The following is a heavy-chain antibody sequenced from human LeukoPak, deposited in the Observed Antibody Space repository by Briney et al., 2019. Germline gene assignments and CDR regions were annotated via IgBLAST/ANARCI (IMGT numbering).Heavy chain of an antibody. D-gene: IGHD4-17*01. V-gene: IGHV4-4*02. CDR1: GGSISSSNW. J-gene: IGHJ4*02. CDR3: ARANVITVTTGAYFDY. CDR2: IYHSGST. Sequence: SGTLSPTCAVSGGSISSSNWRSWVRQPPGKGLEWIGEIYHSGSTNYNPSLKSRVTISVDKSKNQFSLKLSSVTAADTAVYYCARANVITVTTGAYFDYWGQGTLVTVSS.